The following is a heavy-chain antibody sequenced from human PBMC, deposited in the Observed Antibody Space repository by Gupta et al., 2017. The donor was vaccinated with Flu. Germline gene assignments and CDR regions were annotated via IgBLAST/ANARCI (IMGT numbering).Heavy chain of an antibody. Sequence: SCAASGFTFSSYGRNWVRQAPGKGLEWVSFISPRTDTIYYADSVKGRFTISRDNGKNSLYLQMHSRRAEDTAVYYCARDFGSAHDYWGQGTLVTVSS. CDR1: GFTFSSYG. CDR2: ISPRTDTI. CDR3: ARDFGSAHDY. J-gene: IGHJ4*02. D-gene: IGHD2-15*01. V-gene: IGHV3-48*01.